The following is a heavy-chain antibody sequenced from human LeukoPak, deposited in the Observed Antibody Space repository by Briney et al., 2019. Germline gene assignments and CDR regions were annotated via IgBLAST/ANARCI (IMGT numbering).Heavy chain of an antibody. Sequence: GGSLRLSCAASGFTVSRNYMSWVRQAPGKGLEWVANIKTDGSQIYYVDSVKGRFTISRDNAKNSLYLQMNSLRAEDTAVYYCARDLNWETYWGQGTLVSVSS. J-gene: IGHJ4*02. CDR1: GFTVSRNY. CDR3: ARDLNWETY. D-gene: IGHD7-27*01. V-gene: IGHV3-7*01. CDR2: IKTDGSQI.